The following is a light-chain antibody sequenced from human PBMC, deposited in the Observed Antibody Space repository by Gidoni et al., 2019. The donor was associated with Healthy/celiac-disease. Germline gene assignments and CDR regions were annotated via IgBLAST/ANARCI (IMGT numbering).Light chain of an antibody. J-gene: IGKJ1*01. CDR2: GAS. CDR3: QQYGSSPPFPCT. V-gene: IGKV3-20*01. Sequence: EIVLTQSPGTLSLYPGERATLSCRASQSVSSSYLAWYQQKPGQAPRLLIYGASSRATGIPDRFSGSGSGTDFTLTISRLEPEDFAVYYCQQYGSSPPFPCTFGQXTKVEIK. CDR1: QSVSSSY.